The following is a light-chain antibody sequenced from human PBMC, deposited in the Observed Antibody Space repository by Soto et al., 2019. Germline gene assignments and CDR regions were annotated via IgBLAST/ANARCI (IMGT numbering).Light chain of an antibody. Sequence: EIVLTQSPSTLSLSPGERATLSCRASQSITTSFLAWYQQKPGQAPRLLIYRASTRVTGIPDRFSGSGSGTDFTLTISRLEPEDFAVYYCQQYGGSSPSYTFGQGTNVEIK. CDR2: RAS. V-gene: IGKV3-20*01. CDR1: QSITTSF. CDR3: QQYGGSSPSYT. J-gene: IGKJ2*01.